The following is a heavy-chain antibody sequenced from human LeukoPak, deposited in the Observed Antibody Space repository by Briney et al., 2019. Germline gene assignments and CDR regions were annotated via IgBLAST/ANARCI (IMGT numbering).Heavy chain of an antibody. V-gene: IGHV3-66*01. CDR3: ARGESYDSSGYSPTPFDY. Sequence: GGSLRLSCAASGFTVSSNYMSWVRQAPGKGLEWVSVIYSGGSTYYADSVKGRFTIPRDNSKNTLYLQMNSLRAEDTAVYYCARGESYDSSGYSPTPFDYWGQGTLVTVSS. CDR1: GFTVSSNY. CDR2: IYSGGST. D-gene: IGHD3-22*01. J-gene: IGHJ4*02.